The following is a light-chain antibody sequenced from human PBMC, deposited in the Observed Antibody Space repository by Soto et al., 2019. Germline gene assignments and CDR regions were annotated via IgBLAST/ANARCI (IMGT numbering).Light chain of an antibody. J-gene: IGLJ3*02. CDR3: CSYAGSYSWV. V-gene: IGLV2-11*01. CDR1: GRGVGGFTY. CDR2: DVS. Sequence: QSVLTQPRSVSGSPGQSVTSTCTASGRGVGGFTYVSWYQQHPGKAPKLLIYDVSQRPSGVPDRFSGSKSGYTASLTISGIQAEDEADYHCCSYAGSYSWVFGGGTKVTVL.